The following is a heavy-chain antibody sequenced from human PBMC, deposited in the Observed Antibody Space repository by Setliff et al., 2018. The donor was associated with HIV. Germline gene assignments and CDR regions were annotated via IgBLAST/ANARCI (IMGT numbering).Heavy chain of an antibody. CDR2: IYTSGST. CDR3: ARSRESSGYYRDYYYYLDV. Sequence: PSETLSLTCTVSGGSISSGSYYWSWIRQPAGKGLEWIGHIYTSGSTNYNPSLKSRATISVHTSKNQFSLKLSSLTAADTAVYYCARSRESSGYYRDYYYYLDVWGKGTTVTVSS. J-gene: IGHJ6*03. D-gene: IGHD6-19*01. V-gene: IGHV4-61*09. CDR1: GGSISSGSYY.